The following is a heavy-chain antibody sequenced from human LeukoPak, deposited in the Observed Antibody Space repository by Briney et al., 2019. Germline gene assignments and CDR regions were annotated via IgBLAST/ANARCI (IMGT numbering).Heavy chain of an antibody. CDR3: ARSVGYSYGYFYYFDY. CDR1: GGSFSGYY. Sequence: SETLSLTCAVYGGSFSGYYWSWIRQPPGKGLEWIGEINHSGSTNYNPSLKRRVTISVDTSKNQFSLKLSSVTAADTAVYYCARSVGYSYGYFYYFDYWGQGTLVTVSS. J-gene: IGHJ4*02. CDR2: INHSGST. V-gene: IGHV4-34*01. D-gene: IGHD5-18*01.